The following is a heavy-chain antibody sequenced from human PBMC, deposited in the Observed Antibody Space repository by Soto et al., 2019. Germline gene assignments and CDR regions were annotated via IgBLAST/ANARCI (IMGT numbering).Heavy chain of an antibody. Sequence: ASVKGSCKASGYTFTGYYMHWVRQAPGQGLEWTGWINPNSGDTNCAQKFQGWVTMTRDTSISTAYMELSRLRSDDTAIYYCATSRDATSGGLDYWGQGTLVTVSS. CDR3: ATSRDATSGGLDY. V-gene: IGHV1-2*04. J-gene: IGHJ4*02. CDR1: GYTFTGYY. CDR2: INPNSGDT. D-gene: IGHD2-15*01.